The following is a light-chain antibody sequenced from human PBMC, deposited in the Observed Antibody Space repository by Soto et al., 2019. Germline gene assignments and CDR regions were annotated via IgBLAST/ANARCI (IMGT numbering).Light chain of an antibody. CDR1: SSDVGGYNY. CDR2: EVS. V-gene: IGLV2-14*01. J-gene: IGLJ3*02. CDR3: SSSTSCRNWV. Sequence: QSALTQPASVSGSPGQSITISCTGTSSDVGGYNYVSWYQQHPGVAPKLIIYEVSNRPSGVSNRFSGSKSGNTASLTISGLQADDEDGYYCSSSTSCRNWVFGGGTKLT.